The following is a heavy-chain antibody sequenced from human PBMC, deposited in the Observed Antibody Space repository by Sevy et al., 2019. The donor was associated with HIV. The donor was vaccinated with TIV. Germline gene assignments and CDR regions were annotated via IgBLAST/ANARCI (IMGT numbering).Heavy chain of an antibody. CDR1: GFTFSSYS. D-gene: IGHD3-3*01. CDR2: ISSSSSTI. CDR3: ARDPRHYDFWSGYYTGGYYFDY. Sequence: GGSLRLSCAASGFTFSSYSMNWVRQAPGKGLEWVSYISSSSSTIYYADSVKGRFTISRDNAKNSLYLQMNSLREEDTAVYDGARDPRHYDFWSGYYTGGYYFDYWGQGTLVTVSS. V-gene: IGHV3-48*02. J-gene: IGHJ4*02.